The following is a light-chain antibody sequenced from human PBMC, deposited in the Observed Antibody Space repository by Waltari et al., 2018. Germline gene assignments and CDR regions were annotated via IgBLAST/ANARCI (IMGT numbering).Light chain of an antibody. Sequence: QSALTQPRSVSGSPGQSVTISCTGTSSDVGNYNYVSWYQKYPGKAPRLVISYVSKRPSGVPDRCAGSKSGNTASLTICGLQAEDEADYYCFSYRGSSTFDGVVGGGTKLTVL. CDR3: FSYRGSSTFDGV. V-gene: IGLV2-11*01. J-gene: IGLJ3*02. CDR2: YVS. CDR1: SSDVGNYNY.